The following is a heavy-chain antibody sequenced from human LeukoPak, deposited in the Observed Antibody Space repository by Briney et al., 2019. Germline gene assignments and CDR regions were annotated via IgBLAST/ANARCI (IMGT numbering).Heavy chain of an antibody. CDR1: GFTFSSYA. D-gene: IGHD3-10*01. V-gene: IGHV3-23*01. CDR2: ISGSGGNT. CDR3: AKDQEYYYGSGRDQSHYYFDY. J-gene: IGHJ4*02. Sequence: PGGSLRLSCAASGFTFSSYAMSWVRQAPGKGLEWVSAISGSGGNTYYADSVKGRFTISRDNSKNTLYLQMNSLRAEDTAVYYCAKDQEYYYGSGRDQSHYYFDYWGRGTLVTVSS.